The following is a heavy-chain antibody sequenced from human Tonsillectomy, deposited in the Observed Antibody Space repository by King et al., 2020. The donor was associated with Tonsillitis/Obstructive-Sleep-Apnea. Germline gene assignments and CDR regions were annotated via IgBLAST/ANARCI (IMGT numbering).Heavy chain of an antibody. V-gene: IGHV4-34*01. J-gene: IGHJ6*03. CDR3: GRGLTTGLVEYYYYYMDV. Sequence: QVQLQQWGAGRLKPSETLSLTCAVYGGSFSGYYWRWIRQPPGKGLEWIGEINHSGSTNYNPSLKSRVTISVDTSKNQFSLKLSSVTVADTAVYYCGRGLTTGLVEYYYYYMDVWGKGTTVTVSS. D-gene: IGHD4-11*01. CDR2: INHSGST. CDR1: GGSFSGYY.